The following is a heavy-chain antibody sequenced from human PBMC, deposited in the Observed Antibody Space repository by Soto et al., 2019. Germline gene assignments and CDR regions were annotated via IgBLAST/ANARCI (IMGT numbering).Heavy chain of an antibody. CDR2: INAGNGNT. D-gene: IGHD2-15*01. J-gene: IGHJ5*02. Sequence: GASVKVSCKASGYTFTSYSMHWVRQAPGQRREGMGWINAGNGNTKYSQKFQGRVTITRDTSASTAYMEMSSLRSEDTAVYYCARAPQILGWFDPWGQGAQVTVSS. V-gene: IGHV1-3*01. CDR1: GYTFTSYS. CDR3: ARAPQILGWFDP.